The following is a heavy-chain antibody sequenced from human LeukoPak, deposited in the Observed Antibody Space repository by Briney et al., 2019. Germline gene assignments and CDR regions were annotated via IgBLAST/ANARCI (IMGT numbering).Heavy chain of an antibody. CDR2: IIPIFGTA. CDR1: GGTFSSYA. Sequence: SVKASCKASGGTFSSYAISWVRQAPGQGLEWMGGIIPIFGTANYAQKFQGRVTITADESTSTAYMELSSLRSEDTAVYYCARDPPPTPSYYYGMDVWGQGTTVTVSS. CDR3: ARDPPPTPSYYYGMDV. V-gene: IGHV1-69*13. J-gene: IGHJ6*02.